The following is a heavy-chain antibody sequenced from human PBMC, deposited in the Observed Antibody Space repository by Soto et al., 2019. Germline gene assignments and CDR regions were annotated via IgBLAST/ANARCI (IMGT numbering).Heavy chain of an antibody. J-gene: IGHJ4*02. Sequence: QVQLVESGGGVVQPGRSLRLSCAASGFTFSSYGMHWVRQAPGKGLEWVAVISYDGSNKYYADSVKGRFTISRDNSKNTLYLQMNSLRAEDTAVYYCAKEPCSGGSCYFPYYWGQGTLVTVSS. CDR2: ISYDGSNK. CDR1: GFTFSSYG. CDR3: AKEPCSGGSCYFPYY. V-gene: IGHV3-30*18. D-gene: IGHD2-15*01.